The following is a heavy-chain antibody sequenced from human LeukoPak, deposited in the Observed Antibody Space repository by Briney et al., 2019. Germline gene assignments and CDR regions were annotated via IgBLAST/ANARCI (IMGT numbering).Heavy chain of an antibody. J-gene: IGHJ4*02. CDR2: ISAYNVKT. CDR1: GYTFTNYG. D-gene: IGHD2-15*01. V-gene: IGHV1-18*01. Sequence: ASVKVSCTASGYTFTNYGFNWVRQAPGQGPEWMGWISAYNVKTNYAQKVQGRVTMTTDTSTKTAYMELRSLRSDDTAVYYCARWDRSTAATFDFWGQGTPVTVS. CDR3: ARWDRSTAATFDF.